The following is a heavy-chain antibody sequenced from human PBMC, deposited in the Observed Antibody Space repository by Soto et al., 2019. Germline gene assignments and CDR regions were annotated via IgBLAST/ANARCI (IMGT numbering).Heavy chain of an antibody. CDR1: GGSVSSNSAA. D-gene: IGHD2-2*01. CDR3: ARDQLGCSSTSCYYYYGMDV. V-gene: IGHV6-1*01. CDR2: TYYRSKWYN. Sequence: SPTLSLPCAISGGSVSSNSAAWNLIRQSPSRGLEWLGRTYYRSKWYNDYAVSVKSRITINPDTSKNQFSLQLNSVTPEDTAVYYCARDQLGCSSTSCYYYYGMDVWGQGTTVNVSS. J-gene: IGHJ6*02.